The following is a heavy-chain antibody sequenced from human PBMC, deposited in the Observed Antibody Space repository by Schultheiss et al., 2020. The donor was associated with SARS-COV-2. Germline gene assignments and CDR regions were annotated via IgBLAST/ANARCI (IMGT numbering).Heavy chain of an antibody. CDR3: ARDTPMVRGVIGWETNWFDP. Sequence: ASVKVSCKASGYTFTKYGISWVRQAPGQGLEWMGWISVYNGNTNYAQKLQGRVTLTTDTSTSTAYMELRSLRSDDTAVYYCARDTPMVRGVIGWETNWFDPWGQGTLVTVSS. CDR1: GYTFTKYG. CDR2: ISVYNGNT. V-gene: IGHV1-18*01. J-gene: IGHJ5*02. D-gene: IGHD3-10*01.